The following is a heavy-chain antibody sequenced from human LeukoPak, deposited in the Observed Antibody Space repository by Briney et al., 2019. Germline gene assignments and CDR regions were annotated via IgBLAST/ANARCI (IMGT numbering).Heavy chain of an antibody. D-gene: IGHD2-15*01. CDR1: GGTFSSYA. Sequence: SVKVSCKASGGTFSSYAISWVRQAPGQGLEWMGGIIPIFGTANYAQKFQGRVTITADESTSTAYMELSSLRSEDTAVYYCARGVGGLGYCSGGSCYWAYWGQGTLVTVSS. CDR3: ARGVGGLGYCSGGSCYWAY. CDR2: IIPIFGTA. V-gene: IGHV1-69*13. J-gene: IGHJ4*02.